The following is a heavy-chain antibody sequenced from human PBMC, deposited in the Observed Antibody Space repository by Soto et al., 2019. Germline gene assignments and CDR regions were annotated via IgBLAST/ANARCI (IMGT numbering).Heavy chain of an antibody. D-gene: IGHD3-9*01. J-gene: IGHJ4*01. CDR3: GRSGYKSRNALDY. Sequence: EVELVESGGGLVQSGGSLRLTCVASGFDFSSYWMHWVRQAPGKVLEWVSRINSDGTDRNYAGAVKGRFTISRDNAENTVSLQKNSLRAEDTAVYYCGRSGYKSRNALDYWGRGTQV. CDR2: INSDGTDR. CDR1: GFDFSSYW. V-gene: IGHV3-74*01.